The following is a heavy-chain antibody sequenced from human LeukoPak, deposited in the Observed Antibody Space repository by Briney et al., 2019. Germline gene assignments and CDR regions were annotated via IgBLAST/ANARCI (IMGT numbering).Heavy chain of an antibody. CDR1: GFNFANHA. V-gene: IGHV3-23*01. CDR2: ISGGGDIT. Sequence: GGSLRLSCAASGFNFANHAMSWVRQTPGKGLEWVSAISGGGDITYYADSVTGRFTISRDNSKDTLFLQMHSLRSGDTAVYYCVREDTPATANYWGQGTLVTISS. J-gene: IGHJ4*02. CDR3: VREDTPATANY. D-gene: IGHD2-21*02.